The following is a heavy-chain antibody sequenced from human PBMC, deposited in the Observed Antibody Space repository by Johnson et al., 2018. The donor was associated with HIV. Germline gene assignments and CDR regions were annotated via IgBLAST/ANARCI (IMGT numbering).Heavy chain of an antibody. Sequence: VQLVESGGGLVQPGGSLRLSCAASGFTFSNYWMTWVRQAPGKGLEWVATIKQDGSEKYYVDSVKGRFTISRDNTKNSLYLQMNSLRAEDTAFYYCARGRGALDIWGQGTTVTVSS. CDR1: GFTFSNYW. D-gene: IGHD3-16*01. J-gene: IGHJ3*02. CDR2: IKQDGSEK. V-gene: IGHV3-7*04. CDR3: ARGRGALDI.